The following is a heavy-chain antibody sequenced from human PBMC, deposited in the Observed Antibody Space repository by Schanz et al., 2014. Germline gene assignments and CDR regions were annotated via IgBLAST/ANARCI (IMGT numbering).Heavy chain of an antibody. CDR3: ARRKHAFDI. Sequence: EEQMVESGGGLVQPGGSLRLSCAASGFTVSSNYMSWVRQAPGKGLEWVSVIYTSGSTYYADSVRGRFTFSRDNSKNTLYLQMNSLRAEDTAVYYCARRKHAFDIWGQGTMVTVSS. CDR1: GFTVSSNY. CDR2: IYTSGST. J-gene: IGHJ3*02. V-gene: IGHV3-66*01.